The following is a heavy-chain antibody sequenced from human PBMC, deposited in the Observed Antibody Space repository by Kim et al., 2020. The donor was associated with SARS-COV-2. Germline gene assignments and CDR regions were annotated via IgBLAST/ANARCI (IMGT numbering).Heavy chain of an antibody. CDR3: ARADCSSTSCRDLVWEYYFDY. D-gene: IGHD2-2*01. CDR2: INPSGGST. Sequence: ASVKVSCKASGYTFTSYYMHWVRQAPGQGLEWMGIINPSGGSTSYAQKFQGRVTMTRDTSTSTVYMELSSLRSEDTAVYYCARADCSSTSCRDLVWEYYFDYWGQGTLVTVSS. CDR1: GYTFTSYY. V-gene: IGHV1-46*01. J-gene: IGHJ4*02.